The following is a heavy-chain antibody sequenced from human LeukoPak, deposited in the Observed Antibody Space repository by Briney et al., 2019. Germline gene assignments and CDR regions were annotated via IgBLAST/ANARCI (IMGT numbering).Heavy chain of an antibody. CDR1: GFTFSSYA. CDR2: TSRSGGST. V-gene: IGHV3-23*01. CDR3: AWTTLDY. Sequence: GGSLRLSCAASGFTFSSYAMSWDRQAPGKGLEWVSATSRSGGSTYYADSVKGRFTISRDNSTNTLYLQMNSLRAGDTDVYYCAWTTLDYWGQGTLVTVSS. D-gene: IGHD1-14*01. J-gene: IGHJ4*02.